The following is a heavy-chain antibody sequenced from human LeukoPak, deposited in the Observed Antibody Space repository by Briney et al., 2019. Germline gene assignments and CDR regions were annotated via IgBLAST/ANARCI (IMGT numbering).Heavy chain of an antibody. CDR2: ISGRTTTT. V-gene: IGHV3-23*01. J-gene: IGHJ4*02. D-gene: IGHD4-17*01. CDR3: ARTFGDYAHLDY. Sequence: PGGSLRLSCAASRFTFATSALTWVRPAPGKGLEWVSAISGRTTTTYYTGSLKGRFIISRDNSRNTLYLQMNTLRADDTAVYYCARTFGDYAHLDYWGQGTLVTVSS. CDR1: RFTFATSA.